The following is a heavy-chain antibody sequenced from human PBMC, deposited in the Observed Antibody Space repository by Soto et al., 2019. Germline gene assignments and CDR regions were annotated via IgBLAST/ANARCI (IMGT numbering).Heavy chain of an antibody. J-gene: IGHJ5*02. D-gene: IGHD4-4*01. CDR3: ARAKTTVTTFDP. Sequence: QVQLQESGPGLVKPSQTLSLTCTVSGFSISSGGYYWSWIRQYPGKGLEWIGNIYYSGTTYYNPAPKSRLTISVDTSDNQFSLRLSSLTAADTAVYFCARAKTTVTTFDPWGQGTLVTVSS. CDR1: GFSISSGGYY. V-gene: IGHV4-31*03. CDR2: IYYSGTT.